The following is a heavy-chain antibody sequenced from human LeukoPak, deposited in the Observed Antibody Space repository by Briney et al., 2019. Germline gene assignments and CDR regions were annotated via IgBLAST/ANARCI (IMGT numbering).Heavy chain of an antibody. J-gene: IGHJ4*02. CDR1: GYSISSGYY. V-gene: IGHV4-38-2*02. CDR2: IYHSGST. CDR3: ARGRALFD. Sequence: SETLSLTCTISGYSISSGYYWGWIRQPPGKGLEWIGGIYHSGSTYYNPSLKSRVTISVDTSKNQFSLILSSVTAADTAVYYCARGRALFDWGQGTLVTVSS. D-gene: IGHD2-21*01.